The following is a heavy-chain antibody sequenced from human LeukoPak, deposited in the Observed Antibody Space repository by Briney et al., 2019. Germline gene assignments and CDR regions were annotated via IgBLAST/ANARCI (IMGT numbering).Heavy chain of an antibody. J-gene: IGHJ4*02. Sequence: GGSLRLSCAASGFTFSSYAMSWVRQAPGKGLEWVSAISGSGGSTYYADSVKGRFTISRDTSKNTLYLQMNSLRAEDTAVYYCAKDPRFLEWLLPYFDYWGQGTLVTVSP. CDR2: ISGSGGST. CDR1: GFTFSSYA. D-gene: IGHD3-3*01. V-gene: IGHV3-23*01. CDR3: AKDPRFLEWLLPYFDY.